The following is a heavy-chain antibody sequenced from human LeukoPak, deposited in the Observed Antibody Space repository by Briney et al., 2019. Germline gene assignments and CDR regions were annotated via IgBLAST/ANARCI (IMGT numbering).Heavy chain of an antibody. J-gene: IGHJ6*03. CDR2: INHSGST. V-gene: IGHV4-34*01. D-gene: IGHD2-2*01. Sequence: PSETLSLTCAVYGGSFSGYYRSWIRQPPGKGLEWIGEINHSGSTNYNPSLKSRVTISVDTSKNQFSLKLSSVTAADTAVYYCARLLGYCSSTSCRNYYYYYYMDVWGKGTTVTVSS. CDR1: GGSFSGYY. CDR3: ARLLGYCSSTSCRNYYYYYYMDV.